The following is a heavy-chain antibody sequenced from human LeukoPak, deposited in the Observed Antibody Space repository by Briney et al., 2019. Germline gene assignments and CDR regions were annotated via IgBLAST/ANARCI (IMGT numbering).Heavy chain of an antibody. CDR1: GFTVSSNY. CDR2: ISGSGGST. CDR3: AKESSSWYGDY. J-gene: IGHJ4*02. D-gene: IGHD6-13*01. V-gene: IGHV3-23*01. Sequence: GGSLRLSCAASGFTVSSNYMSWVRQAPGKGLEWVSVISGSGGSTYYADSVKGRFTISRDNSKNTLYLQMNSLRAEDTAVYYCAKESSSWYGDYWGQGTLVTVSS.